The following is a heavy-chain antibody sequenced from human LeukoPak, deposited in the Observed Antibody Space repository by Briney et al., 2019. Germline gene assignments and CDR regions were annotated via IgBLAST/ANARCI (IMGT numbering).Heavy chain of an antibody. Sequence: GGSLRLSCAASGFTFSSYGMHWVRQAPGKGLEWVAVISYDGSNKYYADSVKGRFTISRDNSKNTLYLQMNSLRAEDTAVYYCAKGRAAGTRGYFDYWGQGTLVTVSS. V-gene: IGHV3-30*18. D-gene: IGHD6-13*01. CDR1: GFTFSSYG. J-gene: IGHJ4*02. CDR3: AKGRAAGTRGYFDY. CDR2: ISYDGSNK.